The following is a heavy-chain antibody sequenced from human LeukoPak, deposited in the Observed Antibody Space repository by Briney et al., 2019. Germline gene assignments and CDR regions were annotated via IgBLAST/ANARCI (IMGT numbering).Heavy chain of an antibody. D-gene: IGHD2-15*01. CDR1: GFTFSSYG. CDR3: AKVGYCSGGSCYSGVAVAAFQH. Sequence: GGSLRLSCAASGFTFSSYGMHWVRQAPGKGLEWVAVISYDGSNKYYADSVKGRFTISRDNSKSTLYLQMNSLRAEDTAVYYCAKVGYCSGGSCYSGVAVAAFQHWGQGTLVTVSS. V-gene: IGHV3-30*18. CDR2: ISYDGSNK. J-gene: IGHJ1*01.